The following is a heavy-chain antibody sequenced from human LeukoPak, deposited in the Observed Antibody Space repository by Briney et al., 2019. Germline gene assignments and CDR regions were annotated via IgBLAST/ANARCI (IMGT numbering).Heavy chain of an antibody. Sequence: GESLKISCKGSGYSFPSYWIGWVRQMPGKGLEWMGIIYPGDSDTRYSPSFQGQVTISAAKSISTAYLQWSSLKASDTALYYCAKVRGRITFLLYMDVWGQGTTVTVSS. J-gene: IGHJ6*02. CDR3: AKVRGRITFLLYMDV. D-gene: IGHD3-16*01. V-gene: IGHV5-51*01. CDR2: IYPGDSDT. CDR1: GYSFPSYW.